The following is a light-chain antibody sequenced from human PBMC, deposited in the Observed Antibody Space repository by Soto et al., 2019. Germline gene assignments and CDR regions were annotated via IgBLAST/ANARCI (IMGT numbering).Light chain of an antibody. CDR2: GAS. V-gene: IGKV3-20*01. CDR3: QPYGGSPPNT. CDR1: QSVSSNY. Sequence: EIVLTQSPGSLSLSPGERATLSCRVSQSVSSNYLAWYQQKAGQAPRLLIYGASSRATGIPDRFSGSRSGTDFTLTISRLEPEDFAVYYCQPYGGSPPNTFGQGTKLEIK. J-gene: IGKJ2*01.